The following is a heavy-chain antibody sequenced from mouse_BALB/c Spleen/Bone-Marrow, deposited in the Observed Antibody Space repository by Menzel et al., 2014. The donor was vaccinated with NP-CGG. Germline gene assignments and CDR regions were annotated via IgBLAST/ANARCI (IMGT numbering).Heavy chain of an antibody. J-gene: IGHJ3*01. D-gene: IGHD2-4*01. CDR2: ISSGDGYT. CDR1: GFTFSSYG. CDR3: ARQGNDYAAWFAY. Sequence: EVQLVESGGDLVKPGGSLKLSCAASGFTFSSYGMSWVRQTPDKRLEWVATISSGDGYTYYPDSVKGRFTISRDNAKNTLYLQVSSLKSEDTAMYYCARQGNDYAAWFAYWGQGTLVTVSA. V-gene: IGHV5-6*01.